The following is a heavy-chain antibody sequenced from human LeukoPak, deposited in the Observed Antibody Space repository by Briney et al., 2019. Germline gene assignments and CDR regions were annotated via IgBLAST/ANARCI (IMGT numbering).Heavy chain of an antibody. Sequence: ASVKVSCKASGYTFTSYDINWVRQATGQGLEWMGWLNPNSGNTGYAQKFQGRVTMTRNTSISTAYMELSSLRSEDTAVYYCARGASMVRGVIPVYYYGMDVWGQGTTVTVSS. CDR2: LNPNSGNT. CDR1: GYTFTSYD. J-gene: IGHJ6*02. CDR3: ARGASMVRGVIPVYYYGMDV. D-gene: IGHD3-10*01. V-gene: IGHV1-8*01.